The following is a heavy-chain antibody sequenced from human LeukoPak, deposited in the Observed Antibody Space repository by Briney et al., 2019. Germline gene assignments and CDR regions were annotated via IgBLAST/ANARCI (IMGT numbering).Heavy chain of an antibody. V-gene: IGHV4-59*13. D-gene: IGHD2-2*01. CDR3: ARVGGCISTSCYAGGWFDP. CDR2: IYYRGST. CDR1: GGSISGYY. Sequence: SETLSLTCTVSGGSISGYYGTWMRQPRGKGLEGIGYIYYRGSTKYNPSLKSRVTISVDTSKNQFSLRLSSVTAADTAVYYCARVGGCISTSCYAGGWFDPWGQGTLVTVSS. J-gene: IGHJ5*02.